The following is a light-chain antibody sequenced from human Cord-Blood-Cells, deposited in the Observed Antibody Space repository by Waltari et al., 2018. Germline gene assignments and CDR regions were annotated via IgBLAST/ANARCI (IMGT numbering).Light chain of an antibody. Sequence: EIVLTQSPGTLSLSPGERATLSCRASQSVSSSYLAWYQQKPGKAPRLLIYGASSRATGIQDRFSGSGAGTDFTLTISRLEPEDFAVYYCQQYGSSPYTFGQGTKLEIK. V-gene: IGKV3-20*01. CDR2: GAS. CDR3: QQYGSSPYT. CDR1: QSVSSSY. J-gene: IGKJ2*01.